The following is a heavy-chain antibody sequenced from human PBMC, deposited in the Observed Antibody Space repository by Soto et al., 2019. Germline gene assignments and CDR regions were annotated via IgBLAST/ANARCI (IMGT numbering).Heavy chain of an antibody. D-gene: IGHD6-19*01. CDR2: IYYSGST. Sequence: SETLSLTCTVSGGSISSYYWSWIRQPPGKGLEWIGYIYYSGSTNYNPSLKSRVTISVDTSKNQFSLKLSSVTAADTAVYYCARDYGSSGLWDYYYYMDVWGKGTTVTVSS. CDR1: GGSISSYY. J-gene: IGHJ6*03. CDR3: ARDYGSSGLWDYYYYMDV. V-gene: IGHV4-59*01.